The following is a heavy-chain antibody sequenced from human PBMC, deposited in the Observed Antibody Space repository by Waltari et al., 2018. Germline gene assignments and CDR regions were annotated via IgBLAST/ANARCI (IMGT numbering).Heavy chain of an antibody. J-gene: IGHJ4*02. Sequence: QVQLVQSGAEVKKPGASVKVSCKVSGYSLSELSMHWVRQAPGKGLEWMGGFDPEDGEIIYAQRFQGRVTMTEDSSTNTAYMKLTSLRSDDTAVYYCATIPGLSVAGPFDYWGPGTRVTVSA. CDR2: FDPEDGEI. D-gene: IGHD6-19*01. CDR1: GYSLSELS. CDR3: ATIPGLSVAGPFDY. V-gene: IGHV1-24*01.